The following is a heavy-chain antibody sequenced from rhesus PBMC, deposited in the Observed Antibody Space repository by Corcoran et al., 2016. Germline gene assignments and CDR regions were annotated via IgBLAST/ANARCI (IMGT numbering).Heavy chain of an antibody. D-gene: IGHD6-19*01. J-gene: IGHJ4*01. V-gene: IGHV3-54*02. CDR3: AVRYSSRGLDY. CDR2: IAYVGRKK. CDR1: GFTFSSYG. Sequence: EVQLVESGGGLVQPGGSLRLSCAASGFTFSSYGMHWVRQAPGKGLEWVAVIAYVGRKKYYADSVKDRFTISRDNSKNMLYLKMNNLKLEDTAVYYCAVRYSSRGLDYWGQGVLVTVSS.